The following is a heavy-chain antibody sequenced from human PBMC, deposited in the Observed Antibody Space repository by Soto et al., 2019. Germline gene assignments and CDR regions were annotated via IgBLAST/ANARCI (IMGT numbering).Heavy chain of an antibody. CDR1: GGSISSYY. CDR2: IYYSGST. J-gene: IGHJ5*02. Sequence: SETLSLTCTVSGGSISSYYWSWIRQPPGKGLEWIGYIYYSGSTNYNPSLKSRVTISVDTSKNQFSLRLSSVTAADTAVYYCAGLYSYGYGNWFDPWGQGTLVTVSS. CDR3: AGLYSYGYGNWFDP. D-gene: IGHD5-18*01. V-gene: IGHV4-59*01.